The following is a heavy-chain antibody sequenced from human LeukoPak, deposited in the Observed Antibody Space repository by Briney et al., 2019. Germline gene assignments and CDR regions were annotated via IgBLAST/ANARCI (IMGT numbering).Heavy chain of an antibody. J-gene: IGHJ4*02. CDR2: INIDGSIT. CDR1: GLTFSSYW. D-gene: IGHD6-19*01. Sequence: GGSLRLSCAASGLTFSSYWMHWVRQAPGKGLVWVSHINIDGSITGYADSVKGRFTISRDNAKNTLYLQMNSLRTEDTALYYCAKSIKCQTRYSSGWLFDYWGQGTLVTVSS. CDR3: AKSIKCQTRYSSGWLFDY. V-gene: IGHV3-74*01.